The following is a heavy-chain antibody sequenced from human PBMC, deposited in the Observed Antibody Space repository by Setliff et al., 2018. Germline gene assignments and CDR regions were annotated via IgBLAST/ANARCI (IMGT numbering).Heavy chain of an antibody. CDR3: ARAHIKNWFDP. V-gene: IGHV4-39*01. CDR1: GGSISSSSYY. Sequence: SETLSLTCTVSGGSISSSSYYWGWIRQPPGKGLEWIGSIYYSGSTYYNPSLKSRVTISVDTSKNQFSLKLSSVTAADTAAYYCARAHIKNWFDPWGQGTLVTVSS. J-gene: IGHJ5*02. CDR2: IYYSGST.